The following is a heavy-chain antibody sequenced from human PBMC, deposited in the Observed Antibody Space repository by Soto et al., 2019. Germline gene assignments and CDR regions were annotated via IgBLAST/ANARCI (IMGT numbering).Heavy chain of an antibody. CDR3: AKARVVLVPAATHFDY. D-gene: IGHD2-2*01. CDR1: GFTFSSYA. CDR2: INSNEGST. V-gene: IGHV3-64*04. Sequence: PGGSLRLSCAASGFTFSSYAMHWVRQAPGKGLEYVSAINSNEGSTYYADSVKGRFTISRDNSKNTLYLQMNSLRAEDTAVYYCAKARVVLVPAATHFDYWGQGTLVTVSS. J-gene: IGHJ4*02.